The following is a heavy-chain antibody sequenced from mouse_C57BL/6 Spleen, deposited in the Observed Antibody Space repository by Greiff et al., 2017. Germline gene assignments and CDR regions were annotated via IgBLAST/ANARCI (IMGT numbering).Heavy chain of an antibody. CDR2: INPGSGGT. V-gene: IGHV1-54*01. D-gene: IGHD4-1*01. CDR1: GYAFTNYL. CDR3: ARKGLGGGCAY. J-gene: IGHJ3*01. Sequence: VQLQQSGAELVRPGTSVKVSCKASGYAFTNYLIEWVKQRPGQGLEWIGVINPGSGGTNYNEKFKGKATLTADKSSSTAYMQLSSLTSEDSAVYFCARKGLGGGCAYWGQGTLVTVSA.